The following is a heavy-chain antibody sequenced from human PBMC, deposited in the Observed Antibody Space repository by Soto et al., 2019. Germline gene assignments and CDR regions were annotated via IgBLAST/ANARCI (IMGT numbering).Heavy chain of an antibody. J-gene: IGHJ3*02. CDR2: LSWNSGSI. CDR3: AKDVYDYIWGSYRPITGVAFDI. D-gene: IGHD3-16*02. CDR1: GFTFDDYA. Sequence: EVQLVESGGGLVQPGRSLRLSCGASGFTFDDYAMHWVRQAPGKGLEWVSGLSWNSGSIGYADSVKGRFTISRDNAKNSLYLQMNSLRAEDTALYYCAKDVYDYIWGSYRPITGVAFDIWGQGTMVTVSS. V-gene: IGHV3-9*01.